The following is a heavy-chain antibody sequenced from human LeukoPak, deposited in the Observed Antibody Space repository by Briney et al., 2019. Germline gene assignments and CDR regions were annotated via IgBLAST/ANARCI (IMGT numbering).Heavy chain of an antibody. CDR1: GGSISSYY. CDR3: ARGNYYMDV. Sequence: PSETLPLTCTVSGGSISSYYWSWIRQPPGKGLEWIGYIYYSGSTNYNPSLKSRVTISVDTSKNQFSLKLSSVTAADTAVYYCARGNYYMDVWGKGTTVTVSS. V-gene: IGHV4-59*01. CDR2: IYYSGST. J-gene: IGHJ6*03.